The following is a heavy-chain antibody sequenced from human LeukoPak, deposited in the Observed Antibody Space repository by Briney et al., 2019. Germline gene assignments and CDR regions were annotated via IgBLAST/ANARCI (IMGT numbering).Heavy chain of an antibody. V-gene: IGHV4-39*07. CDR3: ARPTYFWSPYGMDV. Sequence: SETLSLTCTVSGGSISRSSYYWGWIRQPPGKGLEWIGEINHSGSTNYNPSLKSRVTISVDTSKNQFSLKLSSVTAADTAVYYCARPTYFWSPYGMDVWGQGTTVTVSS. J-gene: IGHJ6*02. CDR1: GGSISRSSYY. CDR2: INHSGST. D-gene: IGHD3-3*01.